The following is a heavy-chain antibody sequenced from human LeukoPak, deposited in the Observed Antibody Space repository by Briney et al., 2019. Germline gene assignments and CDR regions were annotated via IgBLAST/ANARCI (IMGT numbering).Heavy chain of an antibody. CDR1: GDSISSADYY. Sequence: PSETLSLTCTVSGDSISSADYYWTWIRQPPGKGLELVGFIYSSGSTKYNPSLKSRVTISAATSKTQFSLKLSYCARMRRPHWYLDLWGRGTLVTVSS. CDR3: DL. D-gene: IGHD2-21*01. CDR2: IYSSGST. V-gene: IGHV4-30-4*02. J-gene: IGHJ2*01.